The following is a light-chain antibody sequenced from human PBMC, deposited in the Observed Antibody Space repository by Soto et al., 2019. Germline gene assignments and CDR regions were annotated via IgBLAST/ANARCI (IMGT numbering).Light chain of an antibody. Sequence: DIQMAQSPSSLSTSVGDRVTMTCRASQDIGINLGWFQQKPGKAPKRLIYVASSLQSGVPSRFSGSGSGTEFTLTISSLQPDDFATYYCQQHQTYSTFGQGTKVDIK. J-gene: IGKJ1*01. CDR2: VAS. CDR3: QQHQTYST. V-gene: IGKV1-17*01. CDR1: QDIGIN.